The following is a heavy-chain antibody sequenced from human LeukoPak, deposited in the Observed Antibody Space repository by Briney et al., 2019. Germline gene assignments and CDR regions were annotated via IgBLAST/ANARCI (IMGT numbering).Heavy chain of an antibody. CDR1: GYTFTSYG. CDR2: ISAYNGNT. D-gene: IGHD2-2*01. J-gene: IGHJ4*02. V-gene: IGHV1-18*01. Sequence: ASVKVSCKASGYTFTSYGISWVRQAPGQGLEWMGWISAYNGNTNYAQKLHGRVTMTTDTSTSTAYMELRSLRSDDTAVYYCARHPLVVPAPERSYYFDYWGQGTLVTVSS. CDR3: ARHPLVVPAPERSYYFDY.